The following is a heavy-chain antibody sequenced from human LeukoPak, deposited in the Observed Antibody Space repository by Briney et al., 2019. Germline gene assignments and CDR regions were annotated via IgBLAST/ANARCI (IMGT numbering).Heavy chain of an antibody. Sequence: GESLKISCKGSGYSFTSYWIGWVRQMPGKGLEWVGIIYPGDSDTRYSPSFQGQVTISADKSISTAYLQWSSLKASDTAMYYCATSSDVVVPAAIYDYYYYGMDVWGQGTTVTVSS. D-gene: IGHD2-2*01. V-gene: IGHV5-51*01. CDR3: ATSSDVVVPAAIYDYYYYGMDV. CDR2: IYPGDSDT. J-gene: IGHJ6*02. CDR1: GYSFTSYW.